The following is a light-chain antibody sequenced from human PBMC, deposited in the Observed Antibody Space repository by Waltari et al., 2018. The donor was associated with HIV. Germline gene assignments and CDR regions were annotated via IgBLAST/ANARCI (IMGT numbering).Light chain of an antibody. CDR2: VAY. V-gene: IGKV1-39*01. Sequence: DIQMTQSPSSLSASVGDRVTISCRANQTINKYLNWYQQRPGKAPTLLFYVAYILQSGAPLMFSGSGSGTDFTLTINSLQPEDYATYYCQQNYSSPHTFGQGTKVEIK. J-gene: IGKJ1*01. CDR1: QTINKY. CDR3: QQNYSSPHT.